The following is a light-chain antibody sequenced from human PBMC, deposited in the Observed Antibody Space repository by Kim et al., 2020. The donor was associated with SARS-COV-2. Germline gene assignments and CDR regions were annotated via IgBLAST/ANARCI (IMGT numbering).Light chain of an antibody. CDR3: ATWDDSLIGML. V-gene: IGLV1-47*02. CDR2: DDS. J-gene: IGLJ2*01. CDR1: SSNIGGNY. Sequence: GQGVTMSCPGSSSNIGGNYVYWYQQLPGTAPKLLLYDDSHRPSGVPDRFSGSKSGTSASLAISGLQSEDEADYYCATWDDSLIGMLFGGGTQLTVL.